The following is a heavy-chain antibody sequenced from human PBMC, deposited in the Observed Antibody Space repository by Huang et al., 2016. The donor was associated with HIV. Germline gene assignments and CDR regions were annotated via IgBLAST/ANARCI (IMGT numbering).Heavy chain of an antibody. Sequence: EVQLLESGGGLVQPGGSLRFSCATSVFPFSALAMSGVRQAPGEGLEWVSAFSGGVSATDDADSVEGRFTVSKDFSTDTLYLQMDRLRADDTAVYYCAREGNTKAPDYWGQGTPVTVSS. CDR2: FSGGVSAT. D-gene: IGHD1-1*01. CDR3: AREGNTKAPDY. V-gene: IGHV3-23*01. CDR1: VFPFSALA. J-gene: IGHJ4*02.